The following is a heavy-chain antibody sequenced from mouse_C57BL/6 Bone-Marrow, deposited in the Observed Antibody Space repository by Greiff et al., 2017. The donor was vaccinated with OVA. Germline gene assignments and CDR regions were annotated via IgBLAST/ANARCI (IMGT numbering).Heavy chain of an antibody. CDR3: AREGNGSSYDYYAMDY. V-gene: IGHV1-69*01. J-gene: IGHJ4*01. Sequence: QVQLQQPGAELVMPGASVKLSCKASGYTFTSYWMHWVKQRPGQGLEWIGEIDPSDSYTNYNQKFKGKSTLTVDKSSSTAYMQLSSLTSEDSAVYYCAREGNGSSYDYYAMDYWGQGTSVTVSS. CDR2: IDPSDSYT. D-gene: IGHD1-1*01. CDR1: GYTFTSYW.